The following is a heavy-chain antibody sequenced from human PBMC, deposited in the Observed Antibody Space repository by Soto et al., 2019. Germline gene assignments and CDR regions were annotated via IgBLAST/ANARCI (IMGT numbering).Heavy chain of an antibody. CDR1: GGTFSSYA. CDR3: XXXXXXXXYYYXMDV. CDR2: IIHIFGTA. V-gene: IGHV1-69*05. J-gene: IGHJ6*02. Sequence: QVQLVQSGAEVKKPGSSVKVSCKASGGTFSSYAISWVRQAPGQGLEWMGGIIHIFGTANYAQKFQGRVXXXXXXXXXXXXXXXXXXXXXXXXXXXXXXXXXXXXYYYXMDVWGQGTTVTVSS.